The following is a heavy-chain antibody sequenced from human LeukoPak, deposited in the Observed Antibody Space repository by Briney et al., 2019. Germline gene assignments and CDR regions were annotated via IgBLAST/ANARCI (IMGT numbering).Heavy chain of an antibody. CDR3: ARDLSSSWYPGWFDP. Sequence: PGGSLRLSCAASGFTFSSYSMNWVRQAPGKGLEWVSSISSSSSYIYYADSVKGRFTISGDNAKNSLYLQMNSLRAEDTAVYYCARDLSSSWYPGWFDPWGQGTLVTVSS. J-gene: IGHJ5*02. V-gene: IGHV3-21*01. D-gene: IGHD6-13*01. CDR2: ISSSSSYI. CDR1: GFTFSSYS.